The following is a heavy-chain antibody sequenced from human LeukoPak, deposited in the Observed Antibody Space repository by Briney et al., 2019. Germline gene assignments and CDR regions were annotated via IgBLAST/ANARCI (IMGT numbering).Heavy chain of an antibody. CDR2: ISSSSSTI. D-gene: IGHD5-18*01. CDR3: ARTDTAMDPGDY. V-gene: IGHV3-48*04. J-gene: IGHJ4*02. CDR1: GVTFTSYA. Sequence: GGSLRLSCVATGVTFTSYAMNWFRQAPGEGLEWVSYISSSSSTIYYADSVKGRFTVSRDNAKNSLYLQMNSLRAEDTAVYYCARTDTAMDPGDYWGQGTLVTVSS.